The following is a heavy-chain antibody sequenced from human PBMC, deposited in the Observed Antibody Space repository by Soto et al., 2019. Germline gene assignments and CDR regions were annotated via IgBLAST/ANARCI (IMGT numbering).Heavy chain of an antibody. V-gene: IGHV3-66*01. J-gene: IGHJ1*01. Sequence: EVQLVASGGGLVQPGGSLRLSCAASGFTVSSNYMSWVRQAPGKGLEWVSVIYSGGSTYYADSVKGRFTISRDHSKNTLYLQMNRLRAEETAVSYCARAYSRGWIAEYFQHWSQGTRVTVAS. CDR2: IYSGGST. D-gene: IGHD6-19*01. CDR3: ARAYSRGWIAEYFQH. CDR1: GFTVSSNY.